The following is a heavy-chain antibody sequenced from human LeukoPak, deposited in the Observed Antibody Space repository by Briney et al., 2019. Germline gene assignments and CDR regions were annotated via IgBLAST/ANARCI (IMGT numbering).Heavy chain of an antibody. Sequence: SGGSLRLSCAASGFTFSSYAMHWVRQAPGKGLEWVAVISYDGSNKYYADSVKGRFTISRDNSKNTLYLQMNSLRAEDTAVYYCAKDRDGVDYWGQGTLVTVSS. CDR1: GFTFSSYA. CDR3: AKDRDGVDY. CDR2: ISYDGSNK. J-gene: IGHJ4*02. V-gene: IGHV3-30*04. D-gene: IGHD2-21*01.